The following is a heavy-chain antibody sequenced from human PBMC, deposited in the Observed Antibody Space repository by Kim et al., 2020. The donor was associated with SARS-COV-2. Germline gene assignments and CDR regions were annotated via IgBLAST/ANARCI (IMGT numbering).Heavy chain of an antibody. CDR3: AREGRFVVVTAFDY. CDR2: IYYSGST. J-gene: IGHJ4*02. V-gene: IGHV4-39*07. CDR1: GGSISSSSYY. D-gene: IGHD2-21*02. Sequence: SETLSLTCTVSGGSISSSSYYWGWIRQPPGKGLEWIGSIYYSGSTYYNPSLKSRVTISVDTSKNQFSLKLSSVTAADTAVYYCAREGRFVVVTAFDYWGQGTLVTLSS.